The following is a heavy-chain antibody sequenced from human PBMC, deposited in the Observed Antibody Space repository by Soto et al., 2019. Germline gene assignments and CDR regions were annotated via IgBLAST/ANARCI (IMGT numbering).Heavy chain of an antibody. J-gene: IGHJ4*02. D-gene: IGHD6-19*01. CDR3: ARGGWYNDY. Sequence: QVQLQESGPGLVKPSETLSLTCTVSGGSISSHYWSWIRQPPGKGLEWMGWIHDSGRTDYNPSLKSRVTLSVDMSSNHFSLKLTSVTAADTAVYYCARGGWYNDYWGQGALVTVSS. V-gene: IGHV4-59*11. CDR2: IHDSGRT. CDR1: GGSISSHY.